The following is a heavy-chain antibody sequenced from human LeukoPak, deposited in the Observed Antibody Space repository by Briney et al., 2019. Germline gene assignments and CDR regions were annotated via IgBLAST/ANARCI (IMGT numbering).Heavy chain of an antibody. D-gene: IGHD1-26*01. CDR2: ISWNSGSI. Sequence: GGSLRLSCAASGFTFDDYAMHWVRQARGKGLEWVSGISWNSGSIGYADSVKGRFTISRDNAKNSLYLQMNSLRAEDTALYYCAKVQNSGSYLGFDYWGQGTLVTVSS. CDR1: GFTFDDYA. V-gene: IGHV3-9*01. CDR3: AKVQNSGSYLGFDY. J-gene: IGHJ4*02.